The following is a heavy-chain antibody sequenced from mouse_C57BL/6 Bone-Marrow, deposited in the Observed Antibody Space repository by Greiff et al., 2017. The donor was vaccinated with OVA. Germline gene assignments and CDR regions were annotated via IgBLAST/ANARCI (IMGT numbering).Heavy chain of an antibody. Sequence: QVQLKESGAELVRPGASVKLSCKASGYTFTDYYINWVKQRPGQGLEWIARIYPGSGNTYYNEKFKGKATLTAEKSSSTAYMQLSSLTSEDSAVYFCASNWSSFAYWGQGTLVTVSA. D-gene: IGHD4-1*01. CDR1: GYTFTDYY. CDR2: IYPGSGNT. V-gene: IGHV1-76*01. CDR3: ASNWSSFAY. J-gene: IGHJ3*01.